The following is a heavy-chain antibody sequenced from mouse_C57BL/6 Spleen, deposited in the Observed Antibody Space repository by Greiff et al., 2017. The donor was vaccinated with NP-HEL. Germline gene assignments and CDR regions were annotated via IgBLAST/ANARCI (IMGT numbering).Heavy chain of an antibody. J-gene: IGHJ4*01. D-gene: IGHD2-5*01. CDR1: GYTFTSYW. CDR2: IDPSDSET. Sequence: VKLQESGAELVRPGSSVKLSCKASGYTFTSYWMHWVKQRPIQGLEWIGNIDPSDSETHYNQKFKDKATLTVDKSSSTAYMQLSSLTSEDSAVYYCARWSNYDAMDYWGQGTSVTVSS. V-gene: IGHV1-52*01. CDR3: ARWSNYDAMDY.